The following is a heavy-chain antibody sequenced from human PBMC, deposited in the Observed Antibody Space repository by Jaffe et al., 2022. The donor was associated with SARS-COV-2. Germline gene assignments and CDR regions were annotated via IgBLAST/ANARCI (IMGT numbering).Heavy chain of an antibody. CDR1: GDSISSAGYY. D-gene: IGHD3-10*01. Sequence: QVQLQESGPGLVKPSQTLSLTCSVSGDSISSAGYYCSWVRQPAGEGLEWIGHVYIDGNTNYNPSLKSRVTISLDTSKNQFSLRLNSVTAADTAIYFCTRNLVHGPGSYWGQGILVTVSS. CDR2: VYIDGNT. V-gene: IGHV4-61*02. J-gene: IGHJ4*02. CDR3: TRNLVHGPGSY.